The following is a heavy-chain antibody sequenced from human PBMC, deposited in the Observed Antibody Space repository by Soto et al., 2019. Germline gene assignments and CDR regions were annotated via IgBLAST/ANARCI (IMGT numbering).Heavy chain of an antibody. J-gene: IGHJ5*02. D-gene: IGHD6-13*01. CDR3: ARQAAAPGIDLWFDP. CDR2: LFYAGNT. V-gene: IGHV4-39*01. CDR1: GGSISSSRSY. Sequence: QLQLQESGPGLVNPSETLSLTCNVSGGSISSSRSYWAWFRQPPGKELEWIATLFYAGNTYYTPSIKGRVTVSVDTSKNQFSLKLDSVTAADTAGYYCARQAAAPGIDLWFDPWGQGTLVTVS.